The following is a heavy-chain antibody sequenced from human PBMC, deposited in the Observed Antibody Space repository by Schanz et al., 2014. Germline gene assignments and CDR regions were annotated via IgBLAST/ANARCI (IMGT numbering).Heavy chain of an antibody. CDR2: MIGSGSSV. J-gene: IGHJ4*02. D-gene: IGHD3-22*01. CDR3: AKDGRLPYYGTGSDFDY. Sequence: EVQLLESGGGLVQPGGSLRLSWAASGFTFSIYGRSGVRRAPGKGLEWVSRMIGSGSSVFYADSVKGRFTISRDNLKNTVYLQMNSLRAGDTAVYFCAKDGRLPYYGTGSDFDYWGQGTLVTVSS. V-gene: IGHV3-23*01. CDR1: GFTFSIYG.